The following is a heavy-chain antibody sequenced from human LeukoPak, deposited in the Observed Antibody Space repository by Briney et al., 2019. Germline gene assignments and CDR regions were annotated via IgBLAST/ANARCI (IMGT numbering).Heavy chain of an antibody. Sequence: PGGSLRLSCAASGFTFSNPWMSWVRQAPGKGLEWVGRINSKSDGGTTDYAAPVKCSFTISRDNSKNMLHLQMSSLKTEDTAVYYCTTAGGTWGQGTLVTVSS. V-gene: IGHV3-15*01. D-gene: IGHD6-13*01. CDR1: GFTFSNPW. J-gene: IGHJ4*02. CDR2: INSKSDGGTT. CDR3: TTAGGT.